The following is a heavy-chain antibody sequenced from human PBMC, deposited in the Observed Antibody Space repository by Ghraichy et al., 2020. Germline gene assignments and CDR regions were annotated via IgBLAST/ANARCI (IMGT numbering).Heavy chain of an antibody. V-gene: IGHV3-48*01. CDR3: ASMIADFDY. Sequence: GGSLTLSCRASGFAFSSYSLNWVRQAPGKGLEWISYIRDNGQTTAYADSVKGRFTVSRDNVRDSVTLQMNSLRVEDTAVYYCASMIADFDYWGQGSQVAVSS. D-gene: IGHD2-21*01. J-gene: IGHJ4*02. CDR2: IRDNGQTT. CDR1: GFAFSSYS.